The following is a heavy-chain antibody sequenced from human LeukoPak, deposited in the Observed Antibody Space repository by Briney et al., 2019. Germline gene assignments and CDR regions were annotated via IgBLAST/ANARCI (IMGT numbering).Heavy chain of an antibody. D-gene: IGHD2-15*01. Sequence: PSETLSLTCTVSGGSISSSSYYWGWIRQPPGKGLEWIGSIYYSGSTYYNPSLKSRVTISVDTSKNQFSLKLSSVTAADTAVYYCARKYSPRSWFDPWGQGTLVTVSS. CDR3: ARKYSPRSWFDP. CDR2: IYYSGST. J-gene: IGHJ5*02. CDR1: GGSISSSSYY. V-gene: IGHV4-39*07.